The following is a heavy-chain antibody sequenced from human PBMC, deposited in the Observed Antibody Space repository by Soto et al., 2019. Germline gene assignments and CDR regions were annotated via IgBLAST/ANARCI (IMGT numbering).Heavy chain of an antibody. CDR1: GYTFTGYY. CDR3: ARDGAGSSSGWFDP. J-gene: IGHJ5*02. V-gene: IGHV1-2*04. CDR2: INPNSGGT. Sequence: ASVKVSCKASGYTFTGYYMHWVRQAPGQGLEWMGWINPNSGGTNYAQKFQGWVTMTRDTSISTAYMELSRLRSDDTAVYYCARDGAGSSSGWFDPWGQGTLVTVSS. D-gene: IGHD6-19*01.